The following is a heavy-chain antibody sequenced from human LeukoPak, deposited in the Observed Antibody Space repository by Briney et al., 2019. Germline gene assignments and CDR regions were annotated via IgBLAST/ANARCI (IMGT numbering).Heavy chain of an antibody. Sequence: SETLSLTCTVSGGSISSYYWSWIRQPAGKGLEWIGRIYTSGSTNYNPSLKSRVTMSVDTSKNQFSLKLSSVTAADTAVYYCAREGGSSWYNWFDPWGQGTLVTVSS. CDR3: AREGGSSWYNWFDP. D-gene: IGHD6-13*01. J-gene: IGHJ5*02. CDR2: IYTSGST. V-gene: IGHV4-4*07. CDR1: GGSISSYY.